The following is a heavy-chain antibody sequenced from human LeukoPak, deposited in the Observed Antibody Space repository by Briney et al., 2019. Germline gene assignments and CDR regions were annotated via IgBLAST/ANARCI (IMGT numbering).Heavy chain of an antibody. CDR1: GYTFTGYA. J-gene: IGHJ4*02. Sequence: ASVKVSCKASGYTFTGYALHWVRQAPGQGLEWMGWINTGSGNTKYSQRFRDRVTITMDTSASTVYMEMNDLGSEDTAVYYCARGYSGCFHYWGQGALVTVSS. V-gene: IGHV1-3*04. CDR2: INTGSGNT. D-gene: IGHD1-26*01. CDR3: ARGYSGCFHY.